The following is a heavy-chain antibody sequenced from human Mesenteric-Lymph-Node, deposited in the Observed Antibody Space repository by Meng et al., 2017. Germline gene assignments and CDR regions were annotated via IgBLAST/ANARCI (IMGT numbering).Heavy chain of an antibody. CDR3: VRDHYSSGSYSYFDY. D-gene: IGHD3-10*01. V-gene: IGHV3-30*01. CDR2: ISDDGRNK. Sequence: QVQIQQWGAGLLQPSETLSLTCAVYGGSFSGYYWSWVRQAPGKGLEWVAVISDDGRNKYYAHSVKGRCTISRDNSKNTLILQMNSLRAEDTAVYYCVRDHYSSGSYSYFDYWGQGTLVTVSS. J-gene: IGHJ4*02. CDR1: GGSFSGYY.